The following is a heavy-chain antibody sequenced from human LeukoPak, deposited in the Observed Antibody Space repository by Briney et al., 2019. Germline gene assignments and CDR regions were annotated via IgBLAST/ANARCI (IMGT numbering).Heavy chain of an antibody. CDR1: GGTFSSYA. V-gene: IGHV1-69*01. D-gene: IGHD3-10*01. J-gene: IGHJ4*02. CDR2: IIPIFGTA. Sequence: SVKVSCKASGGTFSSYAISWVRQAPGQGLEWMGGIIPIFGTANYAQKFQGRVTITADESTSTAYMELSSLRSEDTAVYYCASQYYYGSGSYILDYWGQGTQVTVSS. CDR3: ASQYYYGSGSYILDY.